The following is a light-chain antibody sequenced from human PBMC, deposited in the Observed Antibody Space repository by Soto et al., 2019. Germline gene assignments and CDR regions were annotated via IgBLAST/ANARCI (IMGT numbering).Light chain of an antibody. V-gene: IGKV3-15*01. CDR3: QQYNNWPIT. Sequence: EIVMTQSPGTLSVSPGERATLSCRASQSVSDNLAWYQQKPGQAPRLFIYGASARATGIPARFSGSGSGTEFTLTISSLQSEDFAVYYCQQYNNWPITFGQGTRLEIK. J-gene: IGKJ5*01. CDR2: GAS. CDR1: QSVSDN.